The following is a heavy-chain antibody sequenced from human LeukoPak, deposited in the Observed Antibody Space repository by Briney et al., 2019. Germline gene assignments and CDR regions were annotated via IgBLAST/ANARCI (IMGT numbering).Heavy chain of an antibody. J-gene: IGHJ3*02. V-gene: IGHV3-53*01. CDR1: AFTVSNNY. CDR2: TYSDSSK. CDR3: VRKNRDFNAAFDI. D-gene: IGHD2-21*02. Sequence: PGRSRTLSWAAAAFTVSNNYMSWVRQAPGKGLEWLSITYSDSSKNYANSVKGRFHSTRDTSQNTLSLQMNSLRAEDTAVYYCVRKNRDFNAAFDIWGQGTVVTVPS.